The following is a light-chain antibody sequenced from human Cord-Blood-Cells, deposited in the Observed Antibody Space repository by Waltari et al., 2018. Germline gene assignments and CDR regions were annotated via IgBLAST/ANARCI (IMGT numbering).Light chain of an antibody. CDR3: QQYDNLPYT. V-gene: IGKV1-33*01. CDR1: QDISNY. Sequence: DIQMTQSPSSLSASVGDRVTITCQASQDISNYLNWYQQKPGKGPKPLIYDASNLETGVPSRFSGSGSGTDFTFTISSLQPEDIATYYCQQYDNLPYTFGQGTKLEIK. J-gene: IGKJ2*01. CDR2: DAS.